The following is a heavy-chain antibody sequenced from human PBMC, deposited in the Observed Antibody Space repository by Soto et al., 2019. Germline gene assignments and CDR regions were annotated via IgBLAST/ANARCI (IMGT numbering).Heavy chain of an antibody. CDR1: GGTFSSYA. J-gene: IGHJ4*02. Sequence: QVQLVQSGAEVKKPGSSVKVSCKASGGTFSSYAISWVRQAPGQGLEWMGGIIPIFVTANDGQKFQGRVRITADESTSTVYMELSSLRSEDTAVYYCASRRGKVPHGMAAFDYWGQGTLVTVCS. CDR2: IIPIFVTA. D-gene: IGHD6-25*01. CDR3: ASRRGKVPHGMAAFDY. V-gene: IGHV1-69*01.